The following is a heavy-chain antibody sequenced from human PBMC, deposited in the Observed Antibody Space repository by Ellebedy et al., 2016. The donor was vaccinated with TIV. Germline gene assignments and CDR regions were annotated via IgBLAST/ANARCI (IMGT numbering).Heavy chain of an antibody. Sequence: GESLKISCAASGFAFSAYWMTWVRQAPGKGLEWVANMRQDGNDKYYVDSVKGRFTISRDNAKNSLYLQMNSLRVEDTAVYYCATDGSYGDYLSPAHAFEIWGQGTVVAVSS. D-gene: IGHD4-17*01. CDR3: ATDGSYGDYLSPAHAFEI. CDR1: GFAFSAYW. V-gene: IGHV3-7*01. CDR2: MRQDGNDK. J-gene: IGHJ3*02.